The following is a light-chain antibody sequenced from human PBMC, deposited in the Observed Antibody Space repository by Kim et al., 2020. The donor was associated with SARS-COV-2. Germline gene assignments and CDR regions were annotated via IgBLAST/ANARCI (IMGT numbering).Light chain of an antibody. CDR3: QQFYSSPPT. Sequence: DIVMTQSPDSLGVSLGERATIHCKSSQNVLYSSDNKNYLAWYQHKPGQPPKLLINWASTRESGVPDRFSGSGSGTDFTLTISSLQAGDVAVYYCQQFYSSPPTFGQGTKVDIK. V-gene: IGKV4-1*01. J-gene: IGKJ1*01. CDR1: QNVLYSSDNKNY. CDR2: WAS.